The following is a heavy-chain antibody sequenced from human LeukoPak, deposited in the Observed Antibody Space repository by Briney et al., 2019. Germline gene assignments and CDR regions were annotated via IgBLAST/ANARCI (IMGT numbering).Heavy chain of an antibody. V-gene: IGHV1-18*01. CDR3: ARDMVRGTLARWPGDY. J-gene: IGHJ4*02. D-gene: IGHD3-10*01. CDR1: GYTFTSYG. CDR2: ISAYNGNT. Sequence: ASVKVSCKASGYTFTSYGISWVRQAPGQGLEGMGGISAYNGNTNYAQKLQGRVTMTTDTSTSTAYMELRSLRSDDTAVYYCARDMVRGTLARWPGDYWGQGTLVTVSS.